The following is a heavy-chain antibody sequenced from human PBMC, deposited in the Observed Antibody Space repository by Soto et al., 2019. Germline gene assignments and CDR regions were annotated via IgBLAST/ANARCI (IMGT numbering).Heavy chain of an antibody. CDR2: ISYDGSNK. D-gene: IGHD3-22*01. V-gene: IGHV3-30*18. CDR3: AKEGVVKYYYDSSGSRYFDY. J-gene: IGHJ4*02. CDR1: GFTFSSYG. Sequence: QVQLVESGGGVVQPGRSLRLSCAASGFTFSSYGMHWVRQAPGKGLEWVAVISYDGSNKYYADSVKGRFTISRDNSKNKLYLQMNRLRAEDTGVYYCAKEGVVKYYYDSSGSRYFDYWGQGTLVTVSS.